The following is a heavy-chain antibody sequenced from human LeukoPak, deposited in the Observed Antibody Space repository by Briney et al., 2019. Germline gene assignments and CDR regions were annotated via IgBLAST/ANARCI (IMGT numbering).Heavy chain of an antibody. J-gene: IGHJ3*02. CDR2: IYYSGST. D-gene: IGHD3-3*01. CDR1: GDSISSYY. CDR3: ATMLFYDFWSGSFGAFDI. Sequence: SETLSLTCTVSGDSISSYYWSWIRQPPGKGLEWIGYIYYSGSTNYNPSLKSRVTISVDTSKNQFSLKLSSVTAADTAVYYCATMLFYDFWSGSFGAFDIWGQGTMVTVSS. V-gene: IGHV4-59*01.